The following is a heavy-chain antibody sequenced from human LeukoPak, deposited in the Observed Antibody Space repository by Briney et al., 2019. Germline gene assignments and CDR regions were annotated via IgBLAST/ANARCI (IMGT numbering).Heavy chain of an antibody. V-gene: IGHV1-18*01. CDR2: ISAYNGNT. Sequence: ASVKVSCKASGYTFTSYGISWVRQAPGQGLEWMGWISAYNGNTNYAQKLQGRVTMTTDTSTSTAYMELRSLRSDDTAVYYCARDQGRVYHYYGMDVWGQGTTVTVSS. CDR3: ARDQGRVYHYYGMDV. J-gene: IGHJ6*02. CDR1: GYTFTSYG.